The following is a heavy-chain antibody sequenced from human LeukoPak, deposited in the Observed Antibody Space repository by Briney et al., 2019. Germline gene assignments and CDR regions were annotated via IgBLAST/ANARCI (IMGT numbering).Heavy chain of an antibody. J-gene: IGHJ4*02. CDR1: GFTFSSYS. D-gene: IGHD6-6*01. Sequence: GGSLRLTCAASGFTFSSYSMNWVRQAPGKGLEWVSGTCGGCRTPYYADSVKGRFTISRDNSKNTLYLQMNSLRAEDTAVYYCAKDLRICPHKYDSSSHPFDYWGQGTLVTVSS. CDR2: TCGGCRTP. CDR3: AKDLRICPHKYDSSSHPFDY. V-gene: IGHV3-23*01.